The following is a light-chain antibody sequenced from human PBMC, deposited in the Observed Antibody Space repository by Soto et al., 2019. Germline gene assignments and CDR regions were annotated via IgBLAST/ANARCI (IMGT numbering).Light chain of an antibody. J-gene: IGLJ3*02. CDR1: SSDVGGYNF. CDR2: EVS. CDR3: CSHSTSVTWM. V-gene: IGLV2-14*03. Sequence: QSALTQTASVSGSPGQSITISCTGSSSDVGGYNFVSWYQQHPGKAPKLIIHEVSNRPSGVSNRFSGSKSGNTASLTISGLQAKDEAVYYCCSHSTSVTWMFGGGTKLTVL.